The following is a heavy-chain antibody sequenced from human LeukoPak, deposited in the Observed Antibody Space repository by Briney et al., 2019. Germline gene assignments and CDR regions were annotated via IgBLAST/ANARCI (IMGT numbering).Heavy chain of an antibody. CDR3: ARDGLGWGLPFDY. CDR1: GASISSYY. Sequence: ASETLSLTCTVSGASISSYYRSWIRQPPGKGLEYIGYIYYSGSTNYNPSLKSRVTMSVDTSKNQFSLKLSYVTAADTAVYYCARDGLGWGLPFDYWGQGTLVTVSP. J-gene: IGHJ4*02. V-gene: IGHV4-59*01. CDR2: IYYSGST. D-gene: IGHD2-21*01.